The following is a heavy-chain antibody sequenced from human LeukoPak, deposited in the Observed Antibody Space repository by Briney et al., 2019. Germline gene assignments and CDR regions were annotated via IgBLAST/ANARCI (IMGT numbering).Heavy chain of an antibody. CDR2: IIPILGIA. CDR3: ARELMVRGVVDY. V-gene: IGHV1-69*04. D-gene: IGHD3-10*01. Sequence: SVKVSCKASGGTFTSYAISWVRQAPGQGLEWMGRIIPILGIANYAQKFQGRVTITADKSTSTAYMELSSLRSEDTAVYYCARELMVRGVVDYWGQGTLVTVSS. CDR1: GGTFTSYA. J-gene: IGHJ4*02.